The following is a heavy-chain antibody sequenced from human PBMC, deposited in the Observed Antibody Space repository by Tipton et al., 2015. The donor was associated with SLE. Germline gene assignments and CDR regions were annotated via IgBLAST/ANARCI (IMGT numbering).Heavy chain of an antibody. CDR3: ARDTDYGGNYFDY. D-gene: IGHD4-23*01. CDR2: IYHSGST. V-gene: IGHV4-30-2*01. CDR1: GGSISSSSYS. Sequence: LRLSCIVSGGSISSSSYSWSWIRQPPGKGLEWIGYIYHSGSTYYNPSLKSRVTMSVDRSKNQFSLKLSSVTAADTAVYYCARDTDYGGNYFDYWGQGTLVTVSS. J-gene: IGHJ4*02.